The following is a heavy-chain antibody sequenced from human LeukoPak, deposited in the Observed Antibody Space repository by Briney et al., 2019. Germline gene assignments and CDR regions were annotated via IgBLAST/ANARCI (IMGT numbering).Heavy chain of an antibody. V-gene: IGHV1-2*02. J-gene: IGHJ4*02. Sequence: GASVKVSCKASGYTFTGYYMHWVRQAPGQGLEWMGWINPNSGGTNYAQKFQGRVTMTRDTSISTAYMELSRLRSDDTAVYYCARGIVVVPAAIGGFDYWGQGTLVTVSS. CDR3: ARGIVVVPAAIGGFDY. CDR2: INPNSGGT. CDR1: GYTFTGYY. D-gene: IGHD2-2*01.